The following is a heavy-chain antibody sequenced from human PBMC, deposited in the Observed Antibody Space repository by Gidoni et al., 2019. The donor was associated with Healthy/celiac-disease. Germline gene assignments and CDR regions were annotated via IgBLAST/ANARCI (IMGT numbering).Heavy chain of an antibody. CDR2: IKSETDGETT. Sequence: VQLVESGGGLVKPGGSLRLSLAASGFTFSNAWMSWVRQAPGEGLEGVGRIKSETDGETTDYAAPVKGRFTISRDDSKNTLFLQMNSLKTEDTAVYYCTTVGGYDFWTGYYIAYYFDYWGQGTLVTVSS. D-gene: IGHD3-3*01. CDR1: GFTFSNAW. J-gene: IGHJ4*02. CDR3: TTVGGYDFWTGYYIAYYFDY. V-gene: IGHV3-15*01.